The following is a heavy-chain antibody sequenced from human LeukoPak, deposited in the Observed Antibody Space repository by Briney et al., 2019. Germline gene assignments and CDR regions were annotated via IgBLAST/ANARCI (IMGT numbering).Heavy chain of an antibody. CDR3: ARDANPYDSSGYYFSFDY. CDR2: IIPIFGTA. J-gene: IGHJ4*02. D-gene: IGHD3-22*01. V-gene: IGHV1-69*05. Sequence: SVKVSCKASGGTFSSYAISWVRQAPGQGLEWMGGIIPIFGTANYAQKFQGRVTITTDESRSTAYMELSSLRSEDTAVYYCARDANPYDSSGYYFSFDYWGQGTLVTVSS. CDR1: GGTFSSYA.